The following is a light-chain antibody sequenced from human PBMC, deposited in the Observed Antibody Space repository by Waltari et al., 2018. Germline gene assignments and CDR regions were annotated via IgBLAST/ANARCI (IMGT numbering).Light chain of an antibody. CDR3: QQSYSTPRT. J-gene: IGKJ1*01. CDR2: WAS. Sequence: DIAMTQSPDSLAVSLGERATINCKSSQNILHSSNNKNYLAWYQQKAGQPPKVLIYWASTRDSGVPDRFSGSGSGTDFTLTISSLQPEDFATYYCQQSYSTPRTFGQGTKVEIK. V-gene: IGKV4-1*01. CDR1: QNILHSSNNKNY.